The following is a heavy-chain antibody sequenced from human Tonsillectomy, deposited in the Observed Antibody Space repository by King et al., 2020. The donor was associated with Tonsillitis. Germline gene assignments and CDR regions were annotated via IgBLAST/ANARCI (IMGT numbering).Heavy chain of an antibody. V-gene: IGHV4-31*01. J-gene: IGHJ4*02. CDR2: IYYSGST. CDR3: ARTRPYYYDSSGYYGYFDY. D-gene: IGHD3-22*01. CDR1: GGSISSGGYY. Sequence: PLQESGPGLVKPSQTLSLTCTVSGGSISSGGYYWRWIRQHPGKGLEWIGYIYYSGSTYYNPSLKSLVTISVDTSKNQFSLKLSSVTAADTAVYYCARTRPYYYDSSGYYGYFDYWGQGTLVTVSS.